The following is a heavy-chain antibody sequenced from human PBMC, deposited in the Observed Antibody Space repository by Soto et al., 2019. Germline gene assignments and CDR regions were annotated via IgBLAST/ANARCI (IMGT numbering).Heavy chain of an antibody. Sequence: EVQLVESGGGLVQPGGSLRLSCAASGFTFSSYSMNWVRQAPGKGLEWVSYISSSSSTIYYADSVKGRFTISRDNAKNSLYLQMNSLRAEDTAVYYCARDRWLGFFDYWGQGTLVTVSS. CDR2: ISSSSSTI. J-gene: IGHJ4*02. V-gene: IGHV3-48*01. D-gene: IGHD3-9*01. CDR1: GFTFSSYS. CDR3: ARDRWLGFFDY.